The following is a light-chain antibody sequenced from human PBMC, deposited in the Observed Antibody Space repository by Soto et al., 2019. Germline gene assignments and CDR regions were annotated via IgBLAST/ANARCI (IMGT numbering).Light chain of an antibody. CDR1: SNDVGSYKF. CDR3: CSYAGDSAFL. Sequence: QSALTQPPSVSGSPGQSVTISCTGSSNDVGSYKFVSWYQQYPGKTPKLIIYEASKRPAGVSSRFTGSKSGNTASLRISGLQAMDEADYYCCSYAGDSAFLFGGGTKLTVL. J-gene: IGLJ2*01. V-gene: IGLV2-23*02. CDR2: EAS.